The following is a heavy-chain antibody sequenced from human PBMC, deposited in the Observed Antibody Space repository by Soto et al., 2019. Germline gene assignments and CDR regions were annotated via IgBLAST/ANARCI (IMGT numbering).Heavy chain of an antibody. D-gene: IGHD3-10*01. CDR2: IYYSGST. V-gene: IGHV4-39*01. J-gene: IGHJ5*02. Sequence: SETLSLTCTVSGVSIVSSSWYWDWIRQPPGKGLEWIGSIYYSGSTHYNQSLRSRVTISADTSTNQFYLKLSSVTAADTAVYYCARRVTMVRGILITWFDPWGHGTLVTVSS. CDR3: ARRVTMVRGILITWFDP. CDR1: GVSIVSSSWY.